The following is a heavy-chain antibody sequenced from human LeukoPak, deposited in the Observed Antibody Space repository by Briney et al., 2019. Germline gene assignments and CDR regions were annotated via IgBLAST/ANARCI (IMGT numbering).Heavy chain of an antibody. J-gene: IGHJ6*02. V-gene: IGHV1-69*01. D-gene: IGHD2-2*01. CDR3: ARDIVVVPAASQYYYYYGMDV. CDR1: GGTFSSYA. Sequence: SVNVSRKASGGTFSSYAISWVRQAPGQGHEWMGGIIPIFGTANYAQKFQGRVTITADESTSTAYMELRSVRSEDTAVYYCARDIVVVPAASQYYYYYGMDVWGQGTTVTVSS. CDR2: IIPIFGTA.